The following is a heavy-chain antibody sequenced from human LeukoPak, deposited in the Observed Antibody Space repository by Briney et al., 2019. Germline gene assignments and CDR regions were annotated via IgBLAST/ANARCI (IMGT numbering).Heavy chain of an antibody. CDR1: GFTFSNYE. CDR3: AKDYRH. Sequence: GGSLTLSCAASGFTFSNYEMNWVRQAPGKGLEWVAYTSSSGYTIYYEDSVKGRFTISRDNAKNSLYLQMNSLKLEDTAVYYCAKDYRHWGQGTLVTVSS. J-gene: IGHJ4*02. V-gene: IGHV3-48*03. CDR2: TSSSGYTI.